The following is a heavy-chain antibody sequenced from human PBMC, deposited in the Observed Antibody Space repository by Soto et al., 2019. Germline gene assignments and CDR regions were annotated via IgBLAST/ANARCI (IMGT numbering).Heavy chain of an antibody. J-gene: IGHJ4*01. CDR1: GYSFTSYW. CDR2: IYPGDSDT. D-gene: IGHD2-15*01. CDR3: ARRGFCRGVTCPFRFDD. V-gene: IGHV5-51*01. Sequence: GEYLKISCKGSGYSFTSYWIGWVRQMPGKGLEWMGIIYPGDSDTRYSTSFQGQVTMSADKSISTAYLQWNSLKASDTAMYYCARRGFCRGVTCPFRFDDWGHGTLVTVSS.